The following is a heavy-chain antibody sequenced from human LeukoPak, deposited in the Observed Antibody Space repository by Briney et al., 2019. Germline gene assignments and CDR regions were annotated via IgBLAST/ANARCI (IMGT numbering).Heavy chain of an antibody. CDR2: IYSSGTT. V-gene: IGHV4-4*07. Sequence: SETLSLTCTVSGGSSSTYYYSWIRQPAGTGLEWIGLIYSSGTTNYNPSLKSRLTMLIDTSKNQFSLRLNSVTVADAAVYYCAREVRDTVGWYQLDSWGQGTLVTVSS. J-gene: IGHJ4*02. CDR3: AREVRDTVGWYQLDS. CDR1: GGSSSTYY. D-gene: IGHD6-19*01.